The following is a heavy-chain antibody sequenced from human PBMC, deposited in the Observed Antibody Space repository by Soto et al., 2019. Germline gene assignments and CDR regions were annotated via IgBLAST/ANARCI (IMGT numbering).Heavy chain of an antibody. J-gene: IGHJ4*02. CDR1: GVSITSGGYS. CDR3: ARGDSSGYLSN. D-gene: IGHD3-22*01. Sequence: SETLSLTCAVSGVSITSGGYSWSWIRQPPGKGLEWIGYISHSGSMYYNPSLKSRVTISVVMSKNQFSLKLSSVTAADTAVYYCARGDSSGYLSNWGQGTPVTVSS. V-gene: IGHV4-30-2*01. CDR2: ISHSGSM.